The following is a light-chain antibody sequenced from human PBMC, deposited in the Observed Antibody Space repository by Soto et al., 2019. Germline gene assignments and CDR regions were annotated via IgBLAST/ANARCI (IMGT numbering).Light chain of an antibody. V-gene: IGLV2-23*01. CDR3: CSYARSPTTVV. J-gene: IGLJ2*01. Sequence: QSALTQPASVSGSPGQSITISCTGTIDDVGGYNLVSWYQQYPGKVPKLMIYEGSKRPSGVSNRFSGSKSGNTASLTISGLQAEDEADCYCCSYARSPTTVVVGGGTKLTVL. CDR1: IDDVGGYNL. CDR2: EGS.